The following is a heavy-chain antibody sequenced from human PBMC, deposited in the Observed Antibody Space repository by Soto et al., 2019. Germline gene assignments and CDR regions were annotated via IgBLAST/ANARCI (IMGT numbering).Heavy chain of an antibody. CDR3: ARQGEQQRSVDY. Sequence: SETLSLTCTVSGGYISSSSYYWGWIRQPPGKGLEWIGSIYYSGSTYYNPSLKSRVTISVDTSKNQFSLKLSSVTAADTAVYYCARQGEQQRSVDYWGQGTLVTVSS. V-gene: IGHV4-39*01. CDR1: GGYISSSSYY. J-gene: IGHJ4*02. D-gene: IGHD6-13*01. CDR2: IYYSGST.